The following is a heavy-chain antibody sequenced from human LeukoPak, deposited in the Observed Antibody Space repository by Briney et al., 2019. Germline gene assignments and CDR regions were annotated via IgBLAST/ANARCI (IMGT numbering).Heavy chain of an antibody. CDR2: IYTSGST. V-gene: IGHV4-4*07. CDR3: AILTYYYDSSGYETIGYFDY. Sequence: SETLSLTCTVSGGSISSYYWSWIRQPAGKGLEWIGRIYTSGSTNYNPSLKSRVTISVDTSKNQFSLKLSSVTAADTAVYYCAILTYYYDSSGYETIGYFDYWGQGTLVTVSS. CDR1: GGSISSYY. D-gene: IGHD3-22*01. J-gene: IGHJ4*02.